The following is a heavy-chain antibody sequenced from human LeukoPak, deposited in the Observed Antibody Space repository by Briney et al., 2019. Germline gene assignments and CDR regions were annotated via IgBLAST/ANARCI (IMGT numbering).Heavy chain of an antibody. CDR1: GFTFSSYW. CDR3: AKDRGSDGGRFDY. V-gene: IGHV3-23*01. D-gene: IGHD3-10*01. J-gene: IGHJ4*02. CDR2: ISSGGST. Sequence: GGSLRLSCAASGFTFSSYWMHWVRQAPGKGLEWVSTISSGGSTYYADSVKGRFTISRDSSKHTLYLQMNTLRAEDTAIYYCAKDRGSDGGRFDYWGQGTLVTVSS.